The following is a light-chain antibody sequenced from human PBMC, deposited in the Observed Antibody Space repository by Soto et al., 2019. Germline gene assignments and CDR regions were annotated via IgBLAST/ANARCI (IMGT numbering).Light chain of an antibody. J-gene: IGLJ1*01. Sequence: QSALTQPPSASGSPGQSVTISCTGTSSDVGGYNYVSWYQQHPGKAPKLMIYEVSKRPSGVPDRFSGSKSGNTASLTVSGLHAEDEADYYCRPYAGSNLVYDFGTGSKVTV. CDR1: SSDVGGYNY. CDR2: EVS. CDR3: RPYAGSNLVYD. V-gene: IGLV2-8*01.